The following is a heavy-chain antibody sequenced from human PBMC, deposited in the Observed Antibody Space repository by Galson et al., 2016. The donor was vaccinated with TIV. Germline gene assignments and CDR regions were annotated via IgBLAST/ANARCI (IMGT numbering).Heavy chain of an antibody. J-gene: IGHJ6*02. CDR2: IIPLFGTA. CDR1: GGSFSTHT. Sequence: SVKVSCKASGGSFSTHTFNWVRQAPGQGLEWMGGIIPLFGTANYAQKFQGRVTVTADESTSTVYLDLSILRSEDTAVYYCAKDRNTALDTYYYYYGMDVWGQGTTVTVSS. V-gene: IGHV1-69*13. D-gene: IGHD5-18*01. CDR3: AKDRNTALDTYYYYYGMDV.